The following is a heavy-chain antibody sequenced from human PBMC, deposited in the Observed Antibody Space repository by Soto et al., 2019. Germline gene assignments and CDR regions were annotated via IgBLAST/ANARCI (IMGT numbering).Heavy chain of an antibody. CDR3: ARNRGSGYANDAFDI. CDR1: GYTFTSYG. V-gene: IGHV1-18*01. CDR2: ISAYNGNT. J-gene: IGHJ3*02. Sequence: ASVKVCCKASGYTFTSYGISWVRQAPGQGLEWMGWISAYNGNTNYAQKLQGRVTMTTDTSTSTAYMELRSLRSDDTAVYYCARNRGSGYANDAFDIWGQGTMVTVSS. D-gene: IGHD3-22*01.